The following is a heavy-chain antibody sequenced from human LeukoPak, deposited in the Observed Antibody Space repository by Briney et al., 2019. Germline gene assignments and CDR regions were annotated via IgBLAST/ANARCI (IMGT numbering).Heavy chain of an antibody. CDR2: INPSDDGT. V-gene: IGHV1-46*02. J-gene: IGHJ4*02. D-gene: IGHD3-22*01. CDR1: GYTLNTFY. Sequence: ASVKVSCKASGYTLNTFYMHWVRQAPVQGLDWMGIINPSDDGTRYEQKFQGRVTMTIDTSTNTVYMHLSSLSSDDTAVYYCARAYYESSAYRHAVYFDYWGQGTLVTVSS. CDR3: ARAYYESSAYRHAVYFDY.